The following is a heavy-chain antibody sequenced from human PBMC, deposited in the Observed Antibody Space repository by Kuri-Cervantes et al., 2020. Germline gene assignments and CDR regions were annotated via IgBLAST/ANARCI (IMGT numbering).Heavy chain of an antibody. J-gene: IGHJ6*03. CDR1: GYTFTSYG. CDR3: ARSVAGYYKNYYYYMDV. Sequence: ASVKVSCKASGYTFTSYGISWVRQAPGQGLEWMGWINPNNGVTNYAQKFQGWVTLTRDTSISTAYMELSRLRPNDTAVYYCARSVAGYYKNYYYYMDVWGKGTTVTVSS. CDR2: INPNNGVT. D-gene: IGHD1-26*01. V-gene: IGHV1-2*04.